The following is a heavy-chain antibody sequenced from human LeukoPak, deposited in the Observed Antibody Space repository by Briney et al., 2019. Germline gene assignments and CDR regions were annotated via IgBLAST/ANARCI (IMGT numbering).Heavy chain of an antibody. CDR3: AKGVERRFNPDY. V-gene: IGHV3-66*01. Sequence: GGSLRLSCAASGFTVSSNYMTWVRQAPGKGLEWVSVIYSGGRTFDADSVKGRFTISRDNVKNTVFLQMNSLGAEDTAVYYCAKGVERRFNPDYWGQGTLVTVSS. J-gene: IGHJ4*02. CDR2: IYSGGRT. D-gene: IGHD1-1*01. CDR1: GFTVSSNY.